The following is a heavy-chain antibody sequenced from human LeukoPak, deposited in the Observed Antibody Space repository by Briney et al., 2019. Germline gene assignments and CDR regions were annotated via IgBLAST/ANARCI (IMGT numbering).Heavy chain of an antibody. J-gene: IGHJ4*02. CDR1: GLTFSSYE. CDR3: ARHTGYDFAFDY. D-gene: IGHD5-12*01. Sequence: QPGGSLRLSFAASGLTFSSYEMNWVGQAPGKGLEWVSYISSSGRTIHYADSVKGRFSISRDNAKNSLYLQMNSLRAEDTAVYYCARHTGYDFAFDYWGQGTLVTVSS. CDR2: ISSSGRTI. V-gene: IGHV3-48*03.